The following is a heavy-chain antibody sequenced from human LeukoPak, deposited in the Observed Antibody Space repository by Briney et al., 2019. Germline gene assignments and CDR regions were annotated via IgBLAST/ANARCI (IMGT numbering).Heavy chain of an antibody. CDR3: AKLVSSRLSPSGDY. Sequence: SGGSLRLSCPASGFTFSSYAMSWVRQAPGKGLEWVSAISGSGGSTYYADSVKGRFTISRDNSKNTLYLQMNSLRAEDTAVYYCAKLVSSRLSPSGDYWGQGTLVTVSS. D-gene: IGHD2-21*01. V-gene: IGHV3-23*01. J-gene: IGHJ4*02. CDR2: ISGSGGST. CDR1: GFTFSSYA.